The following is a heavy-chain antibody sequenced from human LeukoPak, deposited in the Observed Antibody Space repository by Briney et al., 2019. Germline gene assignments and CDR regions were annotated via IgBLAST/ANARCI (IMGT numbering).Heavy chain of an antibody. D-gene: IGHD3-16*02. CDR2: IYSGGST. J-gene: IGHJ4*02. Sequence: GGSLRLSCAASGFTVSSNYMSWVRQAPGKGLEWVSVIYSGGSTYYADSVKGRFTISRDNSKNTLYLQMNSLRAEDTAVYYCVSDYVWGSYRSDYWGQGTLVTVSS. CDR3: VSDYVWGSYRSDY. V-gene: IGHV3-66*01. CDR1: GFTVSSNY.